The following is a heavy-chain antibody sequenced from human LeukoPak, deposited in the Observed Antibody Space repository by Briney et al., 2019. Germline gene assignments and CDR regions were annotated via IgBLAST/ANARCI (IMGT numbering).Heavy chain of an antibody. CDR1: GFTVSSNY. D-gene: IGHD3-10*01. Sequence: GGSLTLSCAASGFTVSSNYMSWVRPAPGKGLEWVSDIYSGGSTYSADSVRDRFTISRDTSKNTLYLQMNSLRPEDTAVFYCARAAHRGFSFDYWGQGTLVTVSS. J-gene: IGHJ4*02. CDR2: IYSGGST. CDR3: ARAAHRGFSFDY. V-gene: IGHV3-66*01.